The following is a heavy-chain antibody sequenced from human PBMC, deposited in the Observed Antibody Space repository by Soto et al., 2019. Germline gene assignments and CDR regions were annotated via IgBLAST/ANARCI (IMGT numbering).Heavy chain of an antibody. D-gene: IGHD2-21*02. V-gene: IGHV3-7*03. CDR3: ARDQLILPAHDFFYGSDV. Sequence: SGGAVVQPGESLRLSCEVSGFTFSMYSMTWVRQAPGKGLEWVAKIPQEGGDGHYADSVKGRFTISRDNAKNSVFLQMNNLRAADTAVYYCARDQLILPAHDFFYGSDVWGQGATVTVS. CDR1: GFTFSMYS. J-gene: IGHJ6*02. CDR2: IPQEGGDG.